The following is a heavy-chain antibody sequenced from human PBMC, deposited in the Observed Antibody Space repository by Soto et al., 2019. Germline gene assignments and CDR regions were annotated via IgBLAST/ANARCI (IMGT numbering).Heavy chain of an antibody. V-gene: IGHV1-18*01. Sequence: ASVKVSCKASGYTFTSYGISWVRQAPGQGLEWMGWISAYNGNTNYAQKLQGRVTTTTDTSTSTAYMELRSLRSDDTAVYYCARRPCSSTSCYWWFDPWAREPWSPSPQ. CDR2: ISAYNGNT. D-gene: IGHD2-2*01. J-gene: IGHJ5*02. CDR1: GYTFTSYG. CDR3: ARRPCSSTSCYWWFDP.